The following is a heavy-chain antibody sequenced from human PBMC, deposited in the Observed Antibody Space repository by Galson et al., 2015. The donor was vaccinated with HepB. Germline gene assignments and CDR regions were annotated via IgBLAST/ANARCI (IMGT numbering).Heavy chain of an antibody. D-gene: IGHD4-17*01. CDR3: ARPDYGDYYYYGMDV. CDR1: GGTFSSYA. CDR2: IIPIFGTA. V-gene: IGHV1-69*06. J-gene: IGHJ6*02. Sequence: SVKVSCKASGGTFSSYAISWVRQAPGQGLEWMGGIIPIFGTANYAQKFQGRVTITADKSTSTAYMELSSLRSEDTAVYYCARPDYGDYYYYGMDVWGQGTTVTVSS.